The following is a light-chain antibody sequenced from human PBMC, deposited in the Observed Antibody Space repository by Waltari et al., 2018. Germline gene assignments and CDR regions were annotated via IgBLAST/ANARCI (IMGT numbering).Light chain of an antibody. J-gene: IGKJ2*01. Sequence: DIVMTQSPDSLAVSLGEKATINCKSSQSVLYSSNNKNYLAWYQQKPGQPPKLLIYWASTRESGVTDRFSGSGSGTDFTLTISSLQAEDVAGYYCQQYYSTPYTFGQGTKLEIK. CDR3: QQYYSTPYT. V-gene: IGKV4-1*01. CDR2: WAS. CDR1: QSVLYSSNNKNY.